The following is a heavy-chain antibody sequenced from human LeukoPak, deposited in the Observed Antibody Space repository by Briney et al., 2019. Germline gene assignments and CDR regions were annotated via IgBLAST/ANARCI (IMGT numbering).Heavy chain of an antibody. D-gene: IGHD4-17*01. CDR2: VSYDGSNK. J-gene: IGHJ4*02. CDR3: ARATTVTTGGDY. V-gene: IGHV3-30-3*01. CDR1: GFTFNNYV. Sequence: GGSLRLSCAASGFTFNNYVLHWVRQAPGKGLEWVAVVSYDGSNKYYADSVKGRFTISRDNSENRLYLQMNSLRADDTAVYYWARATTVTTGGDYWGQGTLVTVSS.